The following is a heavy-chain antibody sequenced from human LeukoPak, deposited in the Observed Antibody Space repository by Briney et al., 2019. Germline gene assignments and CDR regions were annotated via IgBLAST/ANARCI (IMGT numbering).Heavy chain of an antibody. CDR3: ARDSSRHYYYYYMDV. V-gene: IGHV1-2*06. CDR1: GYTFTGYY. D-gene: IGHD6-13*01. Sequence: GASVKVSCXASGYTFTGYYMHWVRLAPGQGLEWMGRINPNSGGTNYAQKFQGRVTMTRDTSISTAYMELSRLRSDDTAVYYCARDSSRHYYYYYMDVWGKGTTVTVSS. CDR2: INPNSGGT. J-gene: IGHJ6*03.